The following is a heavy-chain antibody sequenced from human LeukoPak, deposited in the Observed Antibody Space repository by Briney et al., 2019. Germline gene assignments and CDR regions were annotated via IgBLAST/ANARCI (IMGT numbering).Heavy chain of an antibody. Sequence: GGPLRLSCAASGFTFSSYGMHWVPQAPGKALEGVAVISYDGRKQYYADSVKGRFTISRDNSKNTLYLQMNSLRAEDTAVYYCAKGFYGYSSSWYSGNWFDPWGQGTLVTVSS. CDR3: AKGFYGYSSSWYSGNWFDP. CDR1: GFTFSSYG. CDR2: ISYDGRKQ. J-gene: IGHJ5*02. D-gene: IGHD6-13*01. V-gene: IGHV3-30*18.